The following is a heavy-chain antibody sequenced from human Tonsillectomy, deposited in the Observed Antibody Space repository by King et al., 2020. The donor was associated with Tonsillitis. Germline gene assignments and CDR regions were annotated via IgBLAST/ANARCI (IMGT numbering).Heavy chain of an antibody. D-gene: IGHD3-9*01. V-gene: IGHV3-73*02. CDR1: GFTFSGSA. J-gene: IGHJ4*02. CDR2: IRSKANSYAT. CDR3: TSPSDDILTGYYFDY. Sequence: VQLVESGGGLVQPGGSLKLSCAASGFTFSGSAIHWVRPASGEGLGWVGRIRSKANSYATAYAGSVKGRFTISRDDSKNTAYLQMNSLKTEDTAVYYCTSPSDDILTGYYFDYWGQGTLVTVSS.